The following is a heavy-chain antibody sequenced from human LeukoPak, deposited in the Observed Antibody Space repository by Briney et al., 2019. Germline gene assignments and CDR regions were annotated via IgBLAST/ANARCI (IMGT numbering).Heavy chain of an antibody. J-gene: IGHJ4*02. Sequence: SETLSLTCTVSGDSISSGGYYWTWIRQHPGKGLVWLGYMYNSGKTYYNPSLKSRVILSINTSKNQFSLNVSSVTAAHTPVYYCARGGSKWGQGALVTVSS. CDR1: GDSISSGGYY. CDR3: ARGGSK. D-gene: IGHD3-16*01. CDR2: MYNSGKT. V-gene: IGHV4-31*03.